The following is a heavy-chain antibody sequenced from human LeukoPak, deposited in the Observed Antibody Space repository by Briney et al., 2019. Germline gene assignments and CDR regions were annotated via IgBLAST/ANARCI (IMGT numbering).Heavy chain of an antibody. CDR2: ISGSGDHT. CDR1: GCTFRSYA. V-gene: IGHV3-23*01. J-gene: IGHJ5*01. D-gene: IGHD3-22*01. CDR3: AKREADYYYDSSGYLVS. Sequence: GGSLRLSCAASGCTFRSYAMNWVRQAPGKGLEWVSAISGSGDHTYYADSVKGRFTISRDNSKNTLYLQMNSLRAEDTAVYYCAKREADYYYDSSGYLVSWGQGTLVTVSS.